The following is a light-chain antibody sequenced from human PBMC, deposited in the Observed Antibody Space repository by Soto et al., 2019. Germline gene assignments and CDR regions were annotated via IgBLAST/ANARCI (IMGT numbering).Light chain of an antibody. CDR2: DAS. J-gene: IGKJ4*01. V-gene: IGKV3-11*01. Sequence: EIVFSQTPATLSLSPGERAPLPCGASQSVSTYLAWYQQKPGQAPRLLIYDASNRATGIPARFSGGGSGTDFTLTISSLEPEDFAVYYCQQRSNWPLTFGGGTKVDIK. CDR1: QSVSTY. CDR3: QQRSNWPLT.